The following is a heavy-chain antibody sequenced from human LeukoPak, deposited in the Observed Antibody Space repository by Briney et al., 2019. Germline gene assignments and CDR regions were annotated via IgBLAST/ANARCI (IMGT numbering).Heavy chain of an antibody. CDR2: IKQDGSEI. Sequence: QSGGSLRLSCAASGFTFSSYWMSWVRQAPGKGLEWVAHIKQDGSEIYYVDSVKGRFTISRDNAKNSLYLQMDSLRAEDTAVYYCASWSSGSPPTNIWGQGSLVTVSS. CDR1: GFTFSSYW. D-gene: IGHD6-19*01. J-gene: IGHJ4*02. CDR3: ASWSSGSPPTNI. V-gene: IGHV3-7*01.